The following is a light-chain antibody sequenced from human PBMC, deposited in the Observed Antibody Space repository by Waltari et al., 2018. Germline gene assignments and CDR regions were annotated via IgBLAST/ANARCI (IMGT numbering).Light chain of an antibody. Sequence: DIVMTQSPLSLPVTPGEPASISCRSSQSLLHVDGYIYLDWYLQKPGQSPQVLIYMGCNRGAGVPDRFSGSGSGTDFTLKISRVEAEDVGVYYCMQPLETPWTFGQGTKVEIK. CDR2: MGC. CDR3: MQPLETPWT. J-gene: IGKJ1*01. CDR1: QSLLHVDGYIY. V-gene: IGKV2-28*01.